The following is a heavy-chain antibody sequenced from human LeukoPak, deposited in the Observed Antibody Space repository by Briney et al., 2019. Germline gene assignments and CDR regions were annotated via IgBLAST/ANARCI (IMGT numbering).Heavy chain of an antibody. J-gene: IGHJ3*02. Sequence: PSETLSLTCTVSGGTISSSSYYWGWIRQPPGKGLEWIGSIYYSGTTYYNPSLKSRVTISVDTSKSQFSLRLTSVTAADTAVYYCARPIRAAGSDAFDIWGQGTMVTVSS. CDR3: ARPIRAAGSDAFDI. D-gene: IGHD6-19*01. CDR2: IYYSGTT. V-gene: IGHV4-39*01. CDR1: GGTISSSSYY.